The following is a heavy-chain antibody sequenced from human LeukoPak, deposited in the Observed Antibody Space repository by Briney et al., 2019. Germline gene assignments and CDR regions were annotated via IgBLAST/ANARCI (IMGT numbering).Heavy chain of an antibody. CDR2: IRYDGSDK. CDR1: GFTFKNYG. CDR3: VAGLAGGRTFDY. Sequence: GGSLRLSCAASGFTFKNYGMHWVRQAPGKGLEWVAFIRYDGSDKYYADFVKGRFTISRDNSENTLYLQMNSLRPEDTAVYLAVAGLAGGRTFDYWGQGTLVTVSS. D-gene: IGHD6-19*01. V-gene: IGHV3-30*02. J-gene: IGHJ4*02.